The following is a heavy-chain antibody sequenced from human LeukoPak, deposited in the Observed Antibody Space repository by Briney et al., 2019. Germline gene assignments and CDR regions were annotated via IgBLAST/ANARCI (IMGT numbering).Heavy chain of an antibody. J-gene: IGHJ4*02. V-gene: IGHV3-23*01. CDR2: ISGSGGST. Sequence: PGGSLRLSCTVSGFTFSSSAMAWVRQAPGKGLQWVSAISGSGGSTFYADSVKGRFTISRDNSKNTLSLQMNSLRAEDTAVYYCARDLDYGGYSNFDYWGQGTLVTVSS. CDR1: GFTFSSSA. D-gene: IGHD4-23*01. CDR3: ARDLDYGGYSNFDY.